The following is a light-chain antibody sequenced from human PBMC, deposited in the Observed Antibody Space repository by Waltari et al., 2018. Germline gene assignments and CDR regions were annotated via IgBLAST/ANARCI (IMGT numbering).Light chain of an antibody. J-gene: IGKJ1*01. CDR2: AAS. V-gene: IGKV3-20*01. Sequence: EVVLTQSPGTLSLSPGEGATLSCRASQSVRSDYLGWYQQKPGQAPSLLIYAASRRATGIPDRFSGSGSGTDFTLTISRLEPEDFAVYYCLQYDRSPRTFGQGTKVEIK. CDR1: QSVRSDY. CDR3: LQYDRSPRT.